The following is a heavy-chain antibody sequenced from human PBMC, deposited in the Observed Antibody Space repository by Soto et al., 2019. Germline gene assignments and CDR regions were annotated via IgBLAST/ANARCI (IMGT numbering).Heavy chain of an antibody. CDR2: ISNDGSNE. CDR1: GFTFRWFG. D-gene: IGHD3-10*01. Sequence: GGSLRLSCAGSGFTFRWFGMNWVRQAPGRGLEWVARISNDGSNEYYVDSVKGRFTISRDNSKNTLYLQMDSLRAEDTAVYYCAKGEVRGIIPSYFDYWGLGTLVTVSS. CDR3: AKGEVRGIIPSYFDY. J-gene: IGHJ4*02. V-gene: IGHV3-30*18.